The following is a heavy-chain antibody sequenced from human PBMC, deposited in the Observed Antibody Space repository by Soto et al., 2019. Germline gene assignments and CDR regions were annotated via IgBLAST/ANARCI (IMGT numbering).Heavy chain of an antibody. CDR1: GYTFTSYG. J-gene: IGHJ6*03. D-gene: IGHD3-3*01. CDR3: ARVHDFWSGYYKFYYMDV. CDR2: ISAYNGNT. V-gene: IGHV1-18*01. Sequence: QVQLVQSGAEVKKPGASVKVSCKASGYTFTSYGISWVRQAPGQGLEWMGWISAYNGNTNYAQKLQGRVTMTTDTYTSTAYMELRSLRSDDTAVYYCARVHDFWSGYYKFYYMDVWGKGTTVTVSS.